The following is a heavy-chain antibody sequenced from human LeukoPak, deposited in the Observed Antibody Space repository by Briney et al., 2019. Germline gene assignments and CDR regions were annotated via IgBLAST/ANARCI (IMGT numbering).Heavy chain of an antibody. J-gene: IGHJ3*02. D-gene: IGHD3-3*01. CDR2: ISYDGSNK. Sequence: GGSLRLSCAASGFTFSSYAMHWVRQAPGKGLEWVAVISYDGSNKYYADSVKGRFTISRDNSKNTLYLQMNSLRAEDTAVYYCARDVGVLRFLEWLPTRDAFDIWGQGTMVTVSS. CDR3: ARDVGVLRFLEWLPTRDAFDI. V-gene: IGHV3-30-3*01. CDR1: GFTFSSYA.